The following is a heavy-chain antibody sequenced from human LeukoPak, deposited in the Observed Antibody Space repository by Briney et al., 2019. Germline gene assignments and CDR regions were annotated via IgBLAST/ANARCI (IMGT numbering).Heavy chain of an antibody. V-gene: IGHV3-48*03. CDR3: ARHGTVTRAYYFDY. CDR2: ISGSGSTI. D-gene: IGHD4-17*01. J-gene: IGHJ4*02. Sequence: PGGSLRLSCAASGFTFSSYEMNRGRQAPGKGLGRGSYISGSGSTIYYADSVKGRFTISRDNAKNSLYLQMNSLRAEDTAVYYCARHGTVTRAYYFDYWGQGTLVTVSS. CDR1: GFTFSSYE.